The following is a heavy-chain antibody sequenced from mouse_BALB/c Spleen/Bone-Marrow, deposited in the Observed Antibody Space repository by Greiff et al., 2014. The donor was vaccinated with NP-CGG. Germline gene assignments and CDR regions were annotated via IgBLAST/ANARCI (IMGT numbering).Heavy chain of an antibody. D-gene: IGHD2-2*01. CDR2: INPTSDYS. J-gene: IGHJ2*01. V-gene: IGHV1-4*01. Sequence: QVQLQQSGAELARPGASVKMSCKASGYTFTTYTMHWVKQRPGQGLEWIGYINPTSDYSNYNQKFKDKATLTAEKSSSTAYMQLISLTSEDSAVYYCARRCYGYDRVYYFDYWGQGTTLTVSS. CDR3: ARRCYGYDRVYYFDY. CDR1: GYTFTTYT.